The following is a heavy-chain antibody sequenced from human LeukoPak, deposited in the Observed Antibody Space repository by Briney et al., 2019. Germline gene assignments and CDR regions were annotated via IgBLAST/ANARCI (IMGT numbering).Heavy chain of an antibody. CDR3: ARFDYGAPDY. J-gene: IGHJ4*02. Sequence: SQTLSLTCGISGDSFSSSTAAWNWIRQSPSRGLEWLGRTYYRSRLSYGYTTSVKGRITINADTSENQFSLQLKSVTPEDTAVYYCARFDYGAPDYWGQGTLVTVSS. V-gene: IGHV6-1*01. D-gene: IGHD3-16*01. CDR2: TYYRSRLSY. CDR1: GDSFSSSTAA.